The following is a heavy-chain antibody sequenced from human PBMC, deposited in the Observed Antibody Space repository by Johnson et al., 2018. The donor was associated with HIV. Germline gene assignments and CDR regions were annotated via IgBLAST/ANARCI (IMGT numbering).Heavy chain of an antibody. CDR3: ARAYTYGAFDI. J-gene: IGHJ3*02. Sequence: VHLVESGGGVVQPGGSLRLSCAASGFTVSTNYMSWIRQAPGKELEWVSVIYSGDTTYYAGSVKGRFTISRDNSKNTLYLQMNSLRVDDTAIYYCARAYTYGAFDIWGQGTMVTVSS. D-gene: IGHD5-18*01. V-gene: IGHV3-66*01. CDR2: IYSGDTT. CDR1: GFTVSTNY.